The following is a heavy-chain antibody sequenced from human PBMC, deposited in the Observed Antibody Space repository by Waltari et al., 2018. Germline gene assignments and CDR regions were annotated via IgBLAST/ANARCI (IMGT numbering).Heavy chain of an antibody. CDR1: EFAFSNYA. CDR3: ARTYLEWLPSSLDY. J-gene: IGHJ4*02. Sequence: QVQLVESGGGVVQPGRSLRLSCAASEFAFSNYAMPWVRQAPGKGLEWVAVISYDGINKYYADSVKGRFTISRDNSKSTLYLQMNSLRAEDTAVFYCARTYLEWLPSSLDYWGQGTLVTVSS. CDR2: ISYDGINK. D-gene: IGHD3-3*01. V-gene: IGHV3-30*01.